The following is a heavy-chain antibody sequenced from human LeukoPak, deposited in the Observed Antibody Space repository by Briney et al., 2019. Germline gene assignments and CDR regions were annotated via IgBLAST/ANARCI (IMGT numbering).Heavy chain of an antibody. CDR2: IQYDGSNK. CDR3: AKDDKIVVMVAATLEY. Sequence: PGGSLRLSCAASGFTFSYYGMHWVRQAPGKGLEWVAFIQYDGSNKYYADSVRGRFTISRDNSKNTLYLQMNSLRAEDTALYYCAKDDKIVVMVAATLEYWGQGTLVTVSS. J-gene: IGHJ4*02. CDR1: GFTFSYYG. V-gene: IGHV3-30*02. D-gene: IGHD2-15*01.